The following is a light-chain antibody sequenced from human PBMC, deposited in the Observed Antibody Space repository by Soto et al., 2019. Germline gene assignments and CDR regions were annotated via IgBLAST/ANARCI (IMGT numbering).Light chain of an antibody. V-gene: IGKV1-33*01. CDR1: QNVTNN. Sequence: IQMTQSPSSLSAPIGNRGTITCPASQNVTNNLSWYQQKPGKAPNLLIYHASKLAKGVTSRFSGSGSGTDFSFIITSLQREDLATYYCQQYYGLPPLTFGQGHDWRL. CDR3: QQYYGLPPLT. CDR2: HAS. J-gene: IGKJ5*01.